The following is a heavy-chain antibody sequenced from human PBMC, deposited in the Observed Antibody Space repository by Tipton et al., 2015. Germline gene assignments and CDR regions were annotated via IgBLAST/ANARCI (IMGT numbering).Heavy chain of an antibody. Sequence: GLVKPSETLSLTCTVSGGSVSSGSAYHWSWIRQPPGKGLEWIGYIQYSGSTNYNPSLKSRVTISVDTSKTQFSLKMRSVTATDTAVYYCARARGRHGGLFDSWGQGTLVTVSS. J-gene: IGHJ4*02. CDR3: ARARGRHGGLFDS. CDR2: IQYSGST. V-gene: IGHV4-61*01. CDR1: GGSVSSGSAYH. D-gene: IGHD4-23*01.